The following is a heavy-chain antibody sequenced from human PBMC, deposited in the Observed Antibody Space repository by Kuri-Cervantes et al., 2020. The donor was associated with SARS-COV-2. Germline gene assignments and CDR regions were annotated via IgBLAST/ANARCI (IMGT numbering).Heavy chain of an antibody. CDR1: GGSVSSGSYY. Sequence: LRLSCTVSGGSVSSGSYYWSWIRQPPGKGLEGIGYIYHSWSTYYNPSLKSPVTISVDRSKNQFSLKLCSVTAADTAVYYCARLYRVIAARPFAAQEDHYYYYGMDVWGQGTTVTVSS. J-gene: IGHJ6*02. D-gene: IGHD6-6*01. CDR2: IYHSWST. V-gene: IGHV4-30-2*01. CDR3: ARLYRVIAARPFAAQEDHYYYYGMDV.